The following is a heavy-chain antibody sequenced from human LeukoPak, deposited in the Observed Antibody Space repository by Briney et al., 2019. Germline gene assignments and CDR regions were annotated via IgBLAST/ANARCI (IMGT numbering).Heavy chain of an antibody. CDR3: ARRQQMAPESSSTSLLTSPDAFDI. V-gene: IGHV1-69*05. Sequence: GASVKVSCKASGGTFSSYAISWVRQAPGQGLEWMGGIIPIFGTAHYAQKFQGRVTITTDESTSTAYMELSSLRSEDTAVYYCARRQQMAPESSSTSLLTSPDAFDIWGQGTMVTVSS. J-gene: IGHJ3*02. D-gene: IGHD2-2*01. CDR1: GGTFSSYA. CDR2: IIPIFGTA.